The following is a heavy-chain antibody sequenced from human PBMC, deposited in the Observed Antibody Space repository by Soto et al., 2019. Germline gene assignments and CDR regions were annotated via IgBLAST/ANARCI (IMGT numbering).Heavy chain of an antibody. Sequence: GASVKVSCKASGGTFSSYAISWVRQAPGQGLEWMGGIIPIFGTANYAQKFQGRVTITADESTSTAYMELSSLRSEDTAVYYCATRFTTPTPGDYYGMDVWGQGTTVTVSS. CDR1: GGTFSSYA. D-gene: IGHD3-3*01. CDR2: IIPIFGTA. CDR3: ATRFTTPTPGDYYGMDV. V-gene: IGHV1-69*13. J-gene: IGHJ6*02.